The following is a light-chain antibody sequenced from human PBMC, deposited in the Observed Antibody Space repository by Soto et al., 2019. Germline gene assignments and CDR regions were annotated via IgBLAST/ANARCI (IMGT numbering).Light chain of an antibody. CDR2: EVN. Sequence: QSVLTQPPSASGSHGQSVTIPCTGTNSDVGAYNYVSWYQQYPGKVPKLIIYEVNKRPSGVPDRISGSKSGNTASLTVSGLHAEDEADYYCSSFAGAPVIFGGGTKLTVL. CDR3: SSFAGAPVI. V-gene: IGLV2-8*01. CDR1: NSDVGAYNY. J-gene: IGLJ2*01.